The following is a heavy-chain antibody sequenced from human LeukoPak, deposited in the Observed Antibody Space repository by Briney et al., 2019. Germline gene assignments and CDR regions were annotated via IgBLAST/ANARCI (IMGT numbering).Heavy chain of an antibody. J-gene: IGHJ5*02. CDR3: ARGASVVLRFLEWFNIGNWFDP. Sequence: GASVKVSCKASGYTFTSYGISWVRQAPGQGLEWMGWISAYNGNTNYAQKLQGRVTMTTDTSTSTAYMELRSLRSDDTAVYYCARGASVVLRFLEWFNIGNWFDPWGQGTLVTVSS. D-gene: IGHD3-3*01. V-gene: IGHV1-18*01. CDR2: ISAYNGNT. CDR1: GYTFTSYG.